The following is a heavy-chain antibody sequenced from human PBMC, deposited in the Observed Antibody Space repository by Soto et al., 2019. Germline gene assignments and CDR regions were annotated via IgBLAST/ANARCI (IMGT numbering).Heavy chain of an antibody. CDR2: IYYSGST. Sequence: SETLSLTCTVSGGSISSYYWSWIRQPPGKGLEWIGYIYYSGSTNYNPSLKSRVTISVDTSKNQFSLKLSSVTAADTAVYYCARGVLSPYYFDYWGQGTLVTVSS. CDR1: GGSISSYY. D-gene: IGHD2-8*01. CDR3: ARGVLSPYYFDY. V-gene: IGHV4-59*01. J-gene: IGHJ4*02.